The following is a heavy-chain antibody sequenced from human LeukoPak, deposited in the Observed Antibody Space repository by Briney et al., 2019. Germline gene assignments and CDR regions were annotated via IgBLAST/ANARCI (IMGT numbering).Heavy chain of an antibody. CDR3: ATSGQVVATMHY. Sequence: GASVKVSCKASGYTFTSYAMHWVRQAPGQRLEWMGWINAGNGNTKYSQKFQGRVTIARDTSASTAYMELSSLRSEDTAVYHCATSGQVVATMHYWGQGTLVTVSS. D-gene: IGHD2-15*01. J-gene: IGHJ4*02. CDR1: GYTFTSYA. CDR2: INAGNGNT. V-gene: IGHV1-3*01.